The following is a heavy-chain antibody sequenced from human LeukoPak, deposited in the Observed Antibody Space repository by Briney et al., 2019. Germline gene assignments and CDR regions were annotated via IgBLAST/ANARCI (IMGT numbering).Heavy chain of an antibody. V-gene: IGHV4-59*05. CDR3: ARDGIAVAGTVDY. Sequence: SETLSLTCAVSGGSISNYYWSWIRQPPGKGLEWIGSIYYSGSTYYNPSLKSRVTISVDTSKNQFSLKLSSVTAADTAVYYCARDGIAVAGTVDYWGQGTLVTVSS. J-gene: IGHJ4*02. CDR1: GGSISNYY. D-gene: IGHD6-19*01. CDR2: IYYSGST.